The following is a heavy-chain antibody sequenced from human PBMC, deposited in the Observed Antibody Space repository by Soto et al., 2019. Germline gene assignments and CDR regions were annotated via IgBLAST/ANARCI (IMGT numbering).Heavy chain of an antibody. Sequence: QVQVVESGGGVVQPGRSLRLSCAASGFDFSNFGMHWVRQFPGKGLEWVAVIWHDGKNKDYADYAKGRFTISRDNSKNILYLEMNSLRVEDTAVYYCARDPGQDEAMDYWGQGTLVTVSS. CDR2: IWHDGKNK. CDR1: GFDFSNFG. J-gene: IGHJ4*02. CDR3: ARDPGQDEAMDY. V-gene: IGHV3-33*01.